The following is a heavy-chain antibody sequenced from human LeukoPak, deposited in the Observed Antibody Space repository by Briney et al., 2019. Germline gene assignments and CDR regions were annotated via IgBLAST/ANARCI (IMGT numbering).Heavy chain of an antibody. J-gene: IGHJ6*02. Sequence: PSETLSLTCTVSGGSISSGGYYWSWIRQHPGKGLEWIGYIYYSGSTYYNPSLESRVTISVDTSKNQFSLKLSSVTAADTAVYYCARDPGPDSGYYYGMDVWGQGTTVTVSS. CDR3: ARDPGPDSGYYYGMDV. D-gene: IGHD1-14*01. CDR1: GGSISSGGYY. CDR2: IYYSGST. V-gene: IGHV4-31*03.